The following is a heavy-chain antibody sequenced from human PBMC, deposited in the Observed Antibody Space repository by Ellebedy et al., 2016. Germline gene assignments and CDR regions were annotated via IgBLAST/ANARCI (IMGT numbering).Heavy chain of an antibody. CDR3: ARGPYSSGWYVY. D-gene: IGHD6-19*01. Sequence: ASVKVSCKASGGTFSSYAISWVRQAPGQGLEWMGRIIPILGIANYAQKFQGRVTMTRNTSISTAYMELSSLRSEDTAVYYCARGPYSSGWYVYWGQGTLVTVSS. CDR2: IIPILGIA. CDR1: GGTFSSYA. V-gene: IGHV1-69*04. J-gene: IGHJ4*02.